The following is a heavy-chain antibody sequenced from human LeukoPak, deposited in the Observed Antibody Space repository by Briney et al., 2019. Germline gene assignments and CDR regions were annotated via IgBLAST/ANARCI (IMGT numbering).Heavy chain of an antibody. Sequence: ASVTVSCTASGYTFTSYDITWVRQATGQGLEWLGWMNPNSANTGYAQKFQGRVTMTRNTSISTAYMELSRLRSDDTAVYYCARGITMGAFDIWGQGTMVTVSS. V-gene: IGHV1-8*01. CDR3: ARGITMGAFDI. J-gene: IGHJ3*02. CDR1: GYTFTSYD. CDR2: MNPNSANT. D-gene: IGHD3-3*01.